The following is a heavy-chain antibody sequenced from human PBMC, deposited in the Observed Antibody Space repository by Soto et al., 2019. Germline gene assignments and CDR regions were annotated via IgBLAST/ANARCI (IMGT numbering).Heavy chain of an antibody. Sequence: PSQTLSLTCAISGDSVSSNSAAWNWIRQSPSRGLEWLGRTYYRSKWYNDYAVSVKSRITINPDTSKNQFSLQLNSVTPEDTAVYYCARDKHYDFWSGYYRNWFDPWGQGTLVTVSS. J-gene: IGHJ5*02. D-gene: IGHD3-3*01. CDR2: TYYRSKWYN. CDR1: GDSVSSNSAA. V-gene: IGHV6-1*01. CDR3: ARDKHYDFWSGYYRNWFDP.